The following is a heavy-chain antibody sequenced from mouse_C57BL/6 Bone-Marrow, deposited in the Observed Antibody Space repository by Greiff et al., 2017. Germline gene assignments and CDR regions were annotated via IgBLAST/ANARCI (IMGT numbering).Heavy chain of an antibody. CDR2: IDPSDSYT. D-gene: IGHD2-2*01. CDR1: GYTFTSYW. J-gene: IGHJ2*01. Sequence: VQLQQPGAELVKPGASVKLSCKASGYTFTSYWMQWVKQRPGQGLEWIGEIDPSDSYTNYNQKFKGKATLTVDTSSSTAYMQLSSLTSEDSAVYYCAGFYGYFYYFDYWGQGTTLTVSS. V-gene: IGHV1-50*01. CDR3: AGFYGYFYYFDY.